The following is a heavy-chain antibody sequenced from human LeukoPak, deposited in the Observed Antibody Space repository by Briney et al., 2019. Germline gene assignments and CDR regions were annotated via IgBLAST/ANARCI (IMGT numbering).Heavy chain of an antibody. V-gene: IGHV4-61*01. D-gene: IGHD3-22*01. CDR2: IYYSGSI. J-gene: IGHJ4*02. CDR1: GDSVSSSSYY. Sequence: SETLSLTCTVSGDSVSSSSYYWSWIRQPPGKGLEWIGDIYYSGSIKYNPSLKSRVTMSVDTSKNQFSLKLSSVTAADTAIYYCARENPSGYYNRPIDYWGQGTLVTVSS. CDR3: ARENPSGYYNRPIDY.